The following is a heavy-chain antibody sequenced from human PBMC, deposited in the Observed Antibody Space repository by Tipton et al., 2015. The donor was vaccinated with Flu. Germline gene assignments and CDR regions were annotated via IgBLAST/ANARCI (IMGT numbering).Heavy chain of an antibody. CDR2: IYTSGST. CDR1: GGSISSYY. J-gene: IGHJ2*01. D-gene: IGHD3-9*01. V-gene: IGHV4-4*07. Sequence: TLSLTCTVSGGSISSYYWSWIRQPAGKGLEWIGRIYTSGSTNYNPSLKSRVTMSVDTSKHQFSLKLSSVTAADTAVYYCARDRGYDILTGSPHWYFDLWGRGTLVTVSS. CDR3: ARDRGYDILTGSPHWYFDL.